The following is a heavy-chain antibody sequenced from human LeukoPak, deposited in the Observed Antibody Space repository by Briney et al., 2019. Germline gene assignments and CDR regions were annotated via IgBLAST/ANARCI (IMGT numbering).Heavy chain of an antibody. CDR3: ARDGDAVMVDFDY. CDR1: GYTFIGYY. Sequence: ASVKVSCKASGYTFIGYYMYWVRQAPGQGLEWVGWIHPKSGGTNYAQKFQGRVTMTRDTSISTAYMELSRLRSDDTAVYYCARDGDAVMVDFDYWGQGTLSASPQ. V-gene: IGHV1-2*02. D-gene: IGHD2-15*01. J-gene: IGHJ4*02. CDR2: IHPKSGGT.